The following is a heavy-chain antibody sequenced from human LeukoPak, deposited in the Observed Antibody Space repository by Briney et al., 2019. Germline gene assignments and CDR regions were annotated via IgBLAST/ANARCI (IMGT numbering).Heavy chain of an antibody. J-gene: IGHJ5*02. V-gene: IGHV1-2*04. Sequence: ASVKVSCKASGYTFTGYYMHWVRQAPGQGLEWMGWINPNSGGTNYAQKFQGWVTMTRDTSISTAYMELSRLRSDDTAVYYCARDRGDCSGGSCYPLNANWFDPWGQGTLVTVSS. CDR2: INPNSGGT. CDR3: ARDRGDCSGGSCYPLNANWFDP. D-gene: IGHD2-15*01. CDR1: GYTFTGYY.